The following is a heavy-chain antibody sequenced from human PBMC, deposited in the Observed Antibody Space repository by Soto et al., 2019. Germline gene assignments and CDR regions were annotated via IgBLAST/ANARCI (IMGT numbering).Heavy chain of an antibody. CDR2: MSYDGNNQ. V-gene: IGHV3-30*18. Sequence: QVQLVESGGGVVQPGRSLRLSCAASGFTFSSYAMHWVRQAPGKGLEWVAIMSYDGNNQYYADSVKGRFTISRDNFKNTLHLQMNSLRAEDTAVYYCAKALGEFDYWGQGILVTVSS. CDR3: AKALGEFDY. J-gene: IGHJ4*02. CDR1: GFTFSSYA. D-gene: IGHD3-16*01.